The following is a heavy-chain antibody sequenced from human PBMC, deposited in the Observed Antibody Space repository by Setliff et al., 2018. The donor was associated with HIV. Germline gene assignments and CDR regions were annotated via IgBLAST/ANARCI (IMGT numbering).Heavy chain of an antibody. CDR1: GYTFTIYG. J-gene: IGHJ6*03. Sequence: ASVKVSCKASGYTFTIYGITWVRQAPGQGLEWMGWVSPYNDKTNYAQKFHDRVIMTIDTSTNTAYMELRSLRFDDTAVYYCARSPLSIVGATGYYYYMDVWGKGTTVTVSS. V-gene: IGHV1-18*01. CDR2: VSPYNDKT. CDR3: ARSPLSIVGATGYYYYMDV. D-gene: IGHD1-26*01.